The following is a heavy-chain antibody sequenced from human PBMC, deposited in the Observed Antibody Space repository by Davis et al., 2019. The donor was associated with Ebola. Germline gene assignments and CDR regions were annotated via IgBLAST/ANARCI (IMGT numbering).Heavy chain of an antibody. Sequence: SETLSLTCTVSGGSINSYFWGWIRQSPGEGLEWIGYIYYSWGTNYDYNPSLKSRVAISIDRSKNQFSLQLRSVTAADTAVYYCARLLMVRGSNWFDPWGPGTLVTVSS. CDR1: GGSINSYF. CDR3: ARLLMVRGSNWFDP. CDR2: IYYSWGT. V-gene: IGHV4-59*01. D-gene: IGHD3-10*01. J-gene: IGHJ5*02.